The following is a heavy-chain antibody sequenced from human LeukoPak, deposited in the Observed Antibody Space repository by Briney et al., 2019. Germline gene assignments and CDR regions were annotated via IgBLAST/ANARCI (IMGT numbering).Heavy chain of an antibody. J-gene: IGHJ4*02. CDR2: ISAYNGNT. Sequence: ASVKVSCTASGYTFTSYGISWVRQAPGQGLEWMGWISAYNGNTNYAQKLQGRVTMTTDTSTSTAYMELRSLRSDDTAVYYCARELGSSSWYVNDYWGQGTLVTVSS. CDR1: GYTFTSYG. D-gene: IGHD6-13*01. CDR3: ARELGSSSWYVNDY. V-gene: IGHV1-18*01.